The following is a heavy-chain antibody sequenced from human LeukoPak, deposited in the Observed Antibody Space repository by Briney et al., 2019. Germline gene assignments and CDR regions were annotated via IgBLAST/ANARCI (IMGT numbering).Heavy chain of an antibody. D-gene: IGHD6-13*01. Sequence: GGSLRLSCAASGFTFSNAWMSWVRQAPGKGREWVGHIKSKTDGGTTDYAAPVKGRFTISGDDSKNTLYLQMNSLKTEDTAVYYCTTDQITYSSSSDYWGQGTLVTVSS. CDR3: TTDQITYSSSSDY. V-gene: IGHV3-15*01. J-gene: IGHJ4*02. CDR1: GFTFSNAW. CDR2: IKSKTDGGTT.